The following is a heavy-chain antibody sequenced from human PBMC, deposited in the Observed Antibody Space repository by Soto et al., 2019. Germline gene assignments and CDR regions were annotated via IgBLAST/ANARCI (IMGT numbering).Heavy chain of an antibody. Sequence: QVQLVESGGGLVKPGGSLRLSCVASGFIFSDYYMSWIRQAPGKGLEWVSYISSSSSYTKYADSVKGRFTISRDNAKKSLYLQMDSLRAEDSAVYYCARDWYCTSTSCWGYGLDVWGQGTTVSVSS. D-gene: IGHD2-2*01. CDR1: GFIFSDYY. CDR2: ISSSSSYT. CDR3: ARDWYCTSTSCWGYGLDV. J-gene: IGHJ6*02. V-gene: IGHV3-11*06.